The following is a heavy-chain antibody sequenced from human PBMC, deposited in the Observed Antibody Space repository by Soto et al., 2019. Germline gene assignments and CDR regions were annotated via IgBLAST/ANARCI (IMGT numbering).Heavy chain of an antibody. CDR1: GGSISSYY. CDR2: IYYSGST. D-gene: IGHD2-2*01. Sequence: QVQLQESGPGLVKPSETLSLTCTVSGGSISSYYWSWIRQPPGKGLEWIGYIYYSGSTNYNTSLKSRVNISVDTSKNQYSLKLSSVTGADPAVYYCASVPASNAFDITGQGIMVTVSS. CDR3: ASVPASNAFDI. V-gene: IGHV4-59*12. J-gene: IGHJ3*02.